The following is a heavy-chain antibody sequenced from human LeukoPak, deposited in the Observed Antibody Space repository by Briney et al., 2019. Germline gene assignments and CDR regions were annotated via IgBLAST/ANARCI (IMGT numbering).Heavy chain of an antibody. J-gene: IGHJ6*03. V-gene: IGHV5-51*01. D-gene: IGHD2-8*01. CDR3: ARLAYCSNDVCYSNYYYSMDV. CDR1: GYAFSSYW. Sequence: GESLKISCKGSGYAFSSYWIGWVRQMPGKGLEWMGIIYPDDSDTRYSPSFQGQVTISADKSISTAYLQWSSLKASDTAMYYCARLAYCSNDVCYSNYYYSMDVWGKGTTVTVSS. CDR2: IYPDDSDT.